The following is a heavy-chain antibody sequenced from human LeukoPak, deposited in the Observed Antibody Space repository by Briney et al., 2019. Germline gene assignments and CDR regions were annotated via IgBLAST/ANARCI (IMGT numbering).Heavy chain of an antibody. Sequence: SETLSLTCTVSGGSIFSYYWNWIRQPLGKGLEWIGYIYSNGSTNYSRSLRSRGPISIATSKNQFSLRLTPVTAADTAIYYCARRAYYDSSGYSPTSGYFDLWGRGTLVTVSS. J-gene: IGHJ2*01. CDR3: ARRAYYDSSGYSPTSGYFDL. CDR1: GGSIFSYY. V-gene: IGHV4-4*08. D-gene: IGHD3-22*01. CDR2: IYSNGST.